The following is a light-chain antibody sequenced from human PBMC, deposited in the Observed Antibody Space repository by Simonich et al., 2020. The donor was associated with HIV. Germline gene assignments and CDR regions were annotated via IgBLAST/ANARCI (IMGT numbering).Light chain of an antibody. J-gene: IGKJ4*01. CDR1: QGISSY. Sequence: AIWMTQSPSLLSASTGDRVTISCRMSQGISSYLAWYQQKPGKAPKFLIYKASTLESGVPSRFSGSGSGTEFTLTISSLQPDDFATYYCQQYHGYSLTFGGGTKVEI. CDR3: QQYHGYSLT. V-gene: IGKV1D-8*02. CDR2: KAS.